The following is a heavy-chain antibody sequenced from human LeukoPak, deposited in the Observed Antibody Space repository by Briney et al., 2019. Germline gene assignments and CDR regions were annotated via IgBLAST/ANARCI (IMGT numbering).Heavy chain of an antibody. CDR2: INPHSGGT. CDR1: GYTFTGYY. D-gene: IGHD3-10*01. J-gene: IGHJ6*03. CDR3: ASLGSGSYYKPYYYYYYMDV. Sequence: ASVKVSCKASGYTFTGYYIHWVRQAPGQGLEWMGWINPHSGGTNYAQKFQGGVTMTRDTSITTAYMELSSLRSEDTAVYYCASLGSGSYYKPYYYYYYMDVWGKGTTVTVSS. V-gene: IGHV1-2*02.